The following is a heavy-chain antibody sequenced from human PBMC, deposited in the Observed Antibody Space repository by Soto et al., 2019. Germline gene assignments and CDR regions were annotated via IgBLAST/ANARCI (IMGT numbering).Heavy chain of an antibody. Sequence: SGGSLRLYCATSGFRFDDYGMNWVRQVPGKGLEWVSGINWNGDGTGYADSVKGRFTVSRDKAKNSLYLQMNSLRDEDTALYYCAKSRNSRLYFFDYWGQGTLVTVSS. J-gene: IGHJ4*02. V-gene: IGHV3-20*04. CDR2: INWNGDGT. CDR3: AKSRNSRLYFFDY. CDR1: GFRFDDYG. D-gene: IGHD6-13*01.